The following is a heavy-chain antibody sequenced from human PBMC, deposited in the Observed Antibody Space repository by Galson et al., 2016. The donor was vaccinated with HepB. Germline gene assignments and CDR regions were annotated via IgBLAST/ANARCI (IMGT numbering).Heavy chain of an antibody. J-gene: IGHJ4*02. V-gene: IGHV1-18*01. CDR3: ARVILEYSTGWYYFDY. D-gene: IGHD6-19*01. CDR2: ISANNGNT. Sequence: SVKVSCKASGYTFTSYAISWVRQAPGQGLEWMGWISANNGNTNYAQKLQGRVTMTTDTFTSTAYMELRSLKSDDTALYYCARVILEYSTGWYYFDYWGQGSLVTVSS. CDR1: GYTFTSYA.